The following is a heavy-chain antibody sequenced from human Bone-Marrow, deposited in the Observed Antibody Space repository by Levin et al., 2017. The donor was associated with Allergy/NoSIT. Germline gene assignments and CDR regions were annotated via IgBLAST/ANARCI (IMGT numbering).Heavy chain of an antibody. D-gene: IGHD1-1*01. Sequence: SGGSLRLSCVVSGFTFSHNWMSWVRQAPGKGLEWVGRIKTKSDGGTTDYAAPVKGRFTISRDESKSILYLQMNSLTAEDTAMYYCATGYRNRWYFDFWGRGTLVTVSS. CDR1: GFTFSHNW. CDR3: ATGYRNRWYFDF. J-gene: IGHJ2*01. CDR2: IKTKSDGGTT. V-gene: IGHV3-15*01.